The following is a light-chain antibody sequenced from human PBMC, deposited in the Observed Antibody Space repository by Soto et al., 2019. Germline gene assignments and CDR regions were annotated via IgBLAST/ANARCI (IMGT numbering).Light chain of an antibody. J-gene: IGLJ1*01. CDR3: RSYSGSTTLGYV. Sequence: QSVLTQPASVSGSPGHSITISCTGTGXDXGGFNFVSWYQQKQGKATKIILYDVTNRNSGVSNRFSGSKSGKKASLTIYGLQAEGEADYHCRSYSGSTTLGYVFGTGTKVTVL. CDR2: DVT. CDR1: GXDXGGFNF. V-gene: IGLV2-14*03.